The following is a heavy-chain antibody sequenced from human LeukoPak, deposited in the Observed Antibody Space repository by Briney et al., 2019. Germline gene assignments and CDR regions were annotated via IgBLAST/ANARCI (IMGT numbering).Heavy chain of an antibody. CDR2: ISAYNGNT. J-gene: IGHJ5*02. D-gene: IGHD6-19*01. Sequence: ASVKVSCKASGYTFTNYGINWVRQAPGQGLEWMGWISAYNGNTNYAQKLQGRVTMTEDTSTDTAYMELSSLRSEDTAVYYCATAYSSGWPIGNWFDPWGQGTLVTVSS. CDR3: ATAYSSGWPIGNWFDP. V-gene: IGHV1-18*01. CDR1: GYTFTNYG.